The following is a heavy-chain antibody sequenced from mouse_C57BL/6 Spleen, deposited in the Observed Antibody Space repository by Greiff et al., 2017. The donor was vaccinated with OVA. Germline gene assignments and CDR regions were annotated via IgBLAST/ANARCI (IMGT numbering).Heavy chain of an antibody. CDR3: ASGYYGSSSYYAMDY. CDR1: GYTFTSYW. Sequence: VQLQQPGAELVRPGSSVKLSCKASGYTFTSYWMDWVKQRPGQGLEWIGNIYPSDSETHYNQKFKDKATLTVDKSSSTAYMQLSSLTSEDSAVYYCASGYYGSSSYYAMDYWGQGTSVTVSS. J-gene: IGHJ4*01. V-gene: IGHV1-61*01. CDR2: IYPSDSET. D-gene: IGHD1-1*01.